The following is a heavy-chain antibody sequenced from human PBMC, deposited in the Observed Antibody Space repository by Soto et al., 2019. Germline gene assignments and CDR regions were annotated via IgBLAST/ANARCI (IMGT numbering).Heavy chain of an antibody. V-gene: IGHV2-5*02. CDR2: IYWDDDQ. CDR3: AHLTIAAAGIDRNWFDP. CDR1: GFSLSTSGVG. Sequence: QITLKESGPTLVKPTQTLTLTCTFSGFSLSTSGVGVGWIRQPPGKALEWLALIYWDDDQRYSPSLKSRLTITKHTSKSQVVLTVTTMDPVDTATYYCAHLTIAAAGIDRNWFDPWGPGTLVTVSS. J-gene: IGHJ5*02. D-gene: IGHD6-13*01.